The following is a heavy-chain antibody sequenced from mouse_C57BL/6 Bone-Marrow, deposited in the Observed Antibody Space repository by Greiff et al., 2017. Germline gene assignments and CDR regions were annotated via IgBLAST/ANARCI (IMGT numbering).Heavy chain of an antibody. J-gene: IGHJ1*03. CDR3: ARPNYYGSSYWYFDV. D-gene: IGHD1-1*01. CDR2: INPSSGYT. CDR1: GYTFTSYW. V-gene: IGHV1-7*01. Sequence: VQLQQSGAELAKPGASVKLSCKASGYTFTSYWMHWVKQRPGQGLEWNGYINPSSGYTKYNQKFKDKATLTADKSSSTAYMQLSRLTYEDSAVYFCARPNYYGSSYWYFDVWGTGTTVTVSS.